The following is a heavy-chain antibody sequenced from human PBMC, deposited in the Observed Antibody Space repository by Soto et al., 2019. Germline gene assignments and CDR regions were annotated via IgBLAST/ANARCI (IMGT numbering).Heavy chain of an antibody. CDR1: GSTLHDYA. CDR3: IKDISPGGLDY. Sequence: EAQLVESGGGLVQPGTSLRLSCTASGSTLHDYAMHWVRQAPGKGLEWVSGIYWDSNRIDYADSVKGRFTISRDNAKKSLYLQMTGLRVEDTALDSWIKDISPGGLDYWGQGTLVIVSS. V-gene: IGHV3-9*01. D-gene: IGHD3-16*01. CDR2: IYWDSNRI. J-gene: IGHJ4*02.